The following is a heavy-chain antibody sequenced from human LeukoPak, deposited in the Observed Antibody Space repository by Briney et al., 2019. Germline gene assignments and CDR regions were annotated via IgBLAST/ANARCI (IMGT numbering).Heavy chain of an antibody. CDR2: IYHSGST. V-gene: IGHV4-38-2*02. CDR1: GYSISSGYY. J-gene: IGHJ4*02. Sequence: SETLSLTCTVSGYSISSGYYWGWIRQPPGKGLEWIGSIYHSGSTYYNPSLKSRVTISVDTSKNQFSLKLSSVTAADTAVYYCASLDLKVGATGGVYWGQGTLVTVSS. D-gene: IGHD1-26*01. CDR3: ASLDLKVGATGGVY.